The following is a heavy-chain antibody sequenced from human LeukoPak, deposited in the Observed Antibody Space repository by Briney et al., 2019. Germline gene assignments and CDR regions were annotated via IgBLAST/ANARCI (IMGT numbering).Heavy chain of an antibody. CDR3: ARHKASYYYGMDV. Sequence: GESLKISCKGFGYSFTSYWIGWVRQMPGKGLEWMGIIYPGDSDTRYSPSFQGQVTISADKSISTAYLQWSSLKASDTAMYYCARHKASYYYGMDVWGQGTTVTVSS. CDR2: IYPGDSDT. V-gene: IGHV5-51*01. CDR1: GYSFTSYW. J-gene: IGHJ6*02.